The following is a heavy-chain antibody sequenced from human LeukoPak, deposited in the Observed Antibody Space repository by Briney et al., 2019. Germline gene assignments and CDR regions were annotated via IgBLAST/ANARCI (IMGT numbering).Heavy chain of an antibody. CDR3: ARGGGLLWFGELADAFDI. J-gene: IGHJ3*02. CDR1: GFTFSSYS. D-gene: IGHD3-10*01. CDR2: ISSSGSTI. Sequence: LGGSLRLSCAASGFTFSSYSMNWVRQAPGKGLEWVSYISSSGSTIYYADSVKGRFTISRDNSKNTLYLQMNSLRAEDTAVYYCARGGGLLWFGELADAFDIWGQGTMVTVSS. V-gene: IGHV3-48*01.